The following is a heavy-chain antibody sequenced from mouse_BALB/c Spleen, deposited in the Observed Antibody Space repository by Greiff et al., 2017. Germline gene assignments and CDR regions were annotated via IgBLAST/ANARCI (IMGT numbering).Heavy chain of an antibody. V-gene: IGHV1S29*02. Sequence: VHVKQSGPELVKPGASVKISCKASGYTFTDYNMHWVKQSHGKSLEWIGYIYPYNGGTGYNQKFKSKATLTVDNSSSTAYMELRSLTSEDSAVYYCARTTVDYYCDYWGQGTTLTVSS. CDR3: ARTTVDYYCDY. CDR2: IYPYNGGT. D-gene: IGHD1-1*01. CDR1: GYTFTDYN. J-gene: IGHJ2*01.